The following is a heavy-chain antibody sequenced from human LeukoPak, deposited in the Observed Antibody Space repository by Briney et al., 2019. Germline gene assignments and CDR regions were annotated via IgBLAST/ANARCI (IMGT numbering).Heavy chain of an antibody. J-gene: IGHJ4*02. CDR1: GFTFSSYS. CDR3: ARDHYDILTGYSPYFDY. V-gene: IGHV3-21*01. Sequence: GGSLRLSCAASGFTFSSYSMNWVRQAPGKGLEWVSSISSSSSYIYYADSVKGRFTISRDDAKNSLYLQMNSLRAEDTAVYYCARDHYDILTGYSPYFDYWGQGTLVTVSS. CDR2: ISSSSSYI. D-gene: IGHD3-9*01.